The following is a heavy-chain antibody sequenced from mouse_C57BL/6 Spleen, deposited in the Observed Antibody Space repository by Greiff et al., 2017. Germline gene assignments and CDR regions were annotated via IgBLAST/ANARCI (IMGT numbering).Heavy chain of an antibody. J-gene: IGHJ3*01. V-gene: IGHV1-64*01. CDR1: GYTFTSYW. Sequence: QVQLQQPGAELVKPGASVKLSCKASGYTFTSYWMHWVKQRPGQGLEWIGMIHPNSGSTNYNEKFKSKATLTVDKSSSTAYMQLSSLTSEDSAVYYCAPIYYDYGTFAYWGQGTLVTVSA. CDR3: APIYYDYGTFAY. D-gene: IGHD2-4*01. CDR2: IHPNSGST.